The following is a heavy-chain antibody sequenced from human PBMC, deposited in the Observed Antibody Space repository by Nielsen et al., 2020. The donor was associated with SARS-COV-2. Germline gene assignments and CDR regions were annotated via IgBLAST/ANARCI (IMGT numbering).Heavy chain of an antibody. D-gene: IGHD3-10*01. V-gene: IGHV3-11*04. CDR3: ARDLYYGSGSTRRDYYYYGMDV. CDR1: GFTFSDYY. J-gene: IGHJ6*02. CDR2: ISSSGSTI. Sequence: GESLKISCAASGFTFSDYYMSWNRQAPGKGLEWVSYISSSGSTIYYADSVKGRFTISRDNAKNSLYLQMNSLRAEDTAVYYCARDLYYGSGSTRRDYYYYGMDVWGQGTTVTVSS.